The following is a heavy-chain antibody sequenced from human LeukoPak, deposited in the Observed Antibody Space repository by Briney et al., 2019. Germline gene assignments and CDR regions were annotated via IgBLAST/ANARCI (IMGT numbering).Heavy chain of an antibody. J-gene: IGHJ4*02. CDR3: ARDLVDYGYNFDY. CDR1: GFTFSSYE. V-gene: IGHV3-48*03. CDR2: ISSSGSTI. D-gene: IGHD5-24*01. Sequence: GGSLRLSCATSGFTFSSYEMNWVRQAPGKGLEWVSYISSSGSTIYYADSVKGRFTISRDNAKNSLYLQMNSLRAEDTAVYYCARDLVDYGYNFDYWGQGTLVTVSS.